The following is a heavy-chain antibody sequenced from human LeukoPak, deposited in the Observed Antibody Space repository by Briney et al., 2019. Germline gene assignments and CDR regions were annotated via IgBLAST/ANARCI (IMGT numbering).Heavy chain of an antibody. CDR3: ARDGSRGCYDPYYYYGMDV. CDR1: GFTFSSYG. D-gene: IGHD5-12*01. V-gene: IGHV3-33*01. CDR2: IWYDGSNK. Sequence: GRSLRLSCAASGFTFSSYGMHWVRQAPGKGLEWVAVIWYDGSNKYYADSVKGRFTISRDNSKNTPYLQMNSLRAEDTAVYYCARDGSRGCYDPYYYYGMDVWGQGTTVTVSS. J-gene: IGHJ6*02.